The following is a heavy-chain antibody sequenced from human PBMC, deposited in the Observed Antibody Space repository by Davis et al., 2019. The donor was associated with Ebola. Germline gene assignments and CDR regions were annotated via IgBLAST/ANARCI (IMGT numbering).Heavy chain of an antibody. J-gene: IGHJ6*02. Sequence: AASVKVSCKASGYTFTSYGISWVRQAPGQGLEWMGWISASNGNTNYAQKLQGRVTMTTDTSTSTAYMELRSLRSDDTAVYYCARDGAFSGFREYYYGMDVWGQGTTVTVSS. CDR2: ISASNGNT. V-gene: IGHV1-18*01. D-gene: IGHD3-10*01. CDR3: ARDGAFSGFREYYYGMDV. CDR1: GYTFTSYG.